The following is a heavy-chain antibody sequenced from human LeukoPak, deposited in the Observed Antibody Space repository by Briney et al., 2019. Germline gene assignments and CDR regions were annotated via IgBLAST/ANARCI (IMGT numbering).Heavy chain of an antibody. V-gene: IGHV3-23*01. CDR3: AKGYVNPLSGGRGIGLRLGGPLHHDAFDI. CDR1: GFTFSSYA. CDR2: ISGSGGST. Sequence: GGSLRLSCAASGFTFSSYAMSWVRQAPGKGLEWVSAISGSGGSTYYADSVKGRFTISRDNSKNTLYLQMNSLRAEDTAVYYCAKGYVNPLSGGRGIGLRLGGPLHHDAFDIWGQGTMVTVSS. J-gene: IGHJ3*02. D-gene: IGHD2-15*01.